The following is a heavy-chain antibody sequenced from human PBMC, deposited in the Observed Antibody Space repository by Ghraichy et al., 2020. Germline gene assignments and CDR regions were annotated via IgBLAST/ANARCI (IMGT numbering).Heavy chain of an antibody. CDR2: ISGSGGST. CDR3: AKDLGGYSSSPAFDY. V-gene: IGHV3-23*01. Sequence: GESLNISCAASGFTFSSYAMSWVRQAPGKGLEWVSAISGSGGSTYYADSVKGRFTISRDNSKNTLYLQMNSLRAEDTAVYYCAKDLGGYSSSPAFDYWGQGTLVTVSS. D-gene: IGHD6-13*01. J-gene: IGHJ4*02. CDR1: GFTFSSYA.